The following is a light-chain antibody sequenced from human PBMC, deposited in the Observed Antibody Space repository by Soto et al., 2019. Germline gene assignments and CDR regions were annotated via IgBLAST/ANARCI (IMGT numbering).Light chain of an antibody. CDR1: SSNIGSDF. CDR3: SAWDDSLSAYV. J-gene: IGLJ1*01. V-gene: IGLV1-47*01. CDR2: HNY. Sequence: QSALTQPPSASGTPGQRVTISCSGSSSNIGSDFVYWYQQLPGTAPKLLIYHNYQRPSGVPDRFSGAKSGTSGSRAISDLRSEDEADYYCSAWDDSLSAYVFVAGTKLTVL.